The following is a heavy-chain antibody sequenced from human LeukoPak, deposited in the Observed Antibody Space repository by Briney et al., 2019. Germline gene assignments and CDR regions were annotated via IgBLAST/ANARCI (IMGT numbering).Heavy chain of an antibody. V-gene: IGHV3-30*04. D-gene: IGHD5-12*01. CDR3: ARDRWDIVANFDY. Sequence: GRSLRLSCAASGFTFISYAMHWVRQAPGKGLEWVAVISYDGSNKYYTDSVKGRFTIYRDNSKNPLYLQMNSLRAEDTAVYYCARDRWDIVANFDYWGQGTLVTVSS. J-gene: IGHJ4*02. CDR1: GFTFISYA. CDR2: ISYDGSNK.